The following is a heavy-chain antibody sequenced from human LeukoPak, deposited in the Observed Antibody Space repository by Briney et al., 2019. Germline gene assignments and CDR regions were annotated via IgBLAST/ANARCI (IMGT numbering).Heavy chain of an antibody. Sequence: PSETRSLTCTVSGGSISSGSYYWSWIRQPAGKGLEWIGRIYTSGSTTYNPSLKSRVTISVDTSKNQFSLKLSSVAAADTAVYYCARDYGYCSSTSCYRRGRGAFDIWGQGTMVTVSS. V-gene: IGHV4-61*02. J-gene: IGHJ3*02. D-gene: IGHD2-2*03. CDR2: IYTSGST. CDR3: ARDYGYCSSTSCYRRGRGAFDI. CDR1: GGSISSGSYY.